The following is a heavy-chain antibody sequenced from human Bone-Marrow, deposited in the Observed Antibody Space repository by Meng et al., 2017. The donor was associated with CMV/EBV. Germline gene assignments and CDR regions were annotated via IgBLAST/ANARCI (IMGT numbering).Heavy chain of an antibody. CDR2: IVVGSGNT. Sequence: SVKVSCKASGFTFTSSAVQWVRQARGQRLEWIGWIVVGSGNTNYAQKFQERVTITRDMSTSTAYMELSSLRSEDTAVSYCAVLPRTTVSYNFDYWGQGTLVTVSS. V-gene: IGHV1-58*01. J-gene: IGHJ4*02. CDR3: AVLPRTTVSYNFDY. CDR1: GFTFTSSA. D-gene: IGHD4-11*01.